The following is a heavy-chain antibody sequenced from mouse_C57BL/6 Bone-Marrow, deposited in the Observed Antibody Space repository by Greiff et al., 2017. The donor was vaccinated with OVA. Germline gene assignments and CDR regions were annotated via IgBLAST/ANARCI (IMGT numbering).Heavy chain of an antibody. Sequence: EVQLVESGGGLVKPGGSLKLSCAASGFTFSSYAMSWVRQTPEKRLEWVATISDGGSYTYYPDNVKGRFTISRDNAKNNLYLQMSHLKSEDTAMYYCARDGTMVTTVSYWGQGTLVTVSA. CDR3: ARDGTMVTTVSY. D-gene: IGHD2-2*01. V-gene: IGHV5-4*01. CDR2: ISDGGSYT. J-gene: IGHJ3*01. CDR1: GFTFSSYA.